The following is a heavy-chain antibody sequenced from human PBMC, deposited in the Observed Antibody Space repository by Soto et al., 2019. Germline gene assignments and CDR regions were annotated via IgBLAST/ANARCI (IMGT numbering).Heavy chain of an antibody. V-gene: IGHV4-59*08. CDR1: GDSINKYQ. D-gene: IGHD3-22*01. J-gene: IGHJ4*02. Sequence: SETLSLTCTVSGDSINKYQWSWVRQSPGKGLEWIGCFYFSTNYNPALNSRVTISVDRSKNHFSLKLTSVTAADTAVYFCARSNTRYSSPDYWGQGTLVTVSS. CDR2: FYFST. CDR3: ARSNTRYSSPDY.